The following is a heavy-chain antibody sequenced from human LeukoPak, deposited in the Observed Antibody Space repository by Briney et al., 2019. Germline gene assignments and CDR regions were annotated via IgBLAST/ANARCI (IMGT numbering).Heavy chain of an antibody. CDR2: IYPGDSDT. CDR3: ARPSGSYGQYWYFDL. V-gene: IGHV5-51*01. CDR1: GYSFTSYW. J-gene: IGHJ2*01. D-gene: IGHD1-26*01. Sequence: GESLKISCKGSGYSFTSYWIGWVRQMPGKGLEWMGIIYPGDSDTRYSPSIQGQVTISADKSISTAYLQWSSLKASDTAMYYCARPSGSYGQYWYFDLWGRGTLVTVSS.